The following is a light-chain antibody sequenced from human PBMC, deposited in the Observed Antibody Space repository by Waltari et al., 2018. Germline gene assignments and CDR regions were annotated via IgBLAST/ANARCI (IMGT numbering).Light chain of an antibody. CDR3: ETGGHGTWV. CDR2: VNSDGSH. V-gene: IGLV4-69*01. J-gene: IGLJ3*02. Sequence: QLLLTQSPSASASLGAPVKLNCTLSSGHSSTLIAWIQQQPGKGPRYLMQVNSDGSHRKGDEIPDRFSGSSSGAERYLTISSLQSEDGADYYCETGGHGTWVFGGGTKLTVL. CDR1: SGHSSTL.